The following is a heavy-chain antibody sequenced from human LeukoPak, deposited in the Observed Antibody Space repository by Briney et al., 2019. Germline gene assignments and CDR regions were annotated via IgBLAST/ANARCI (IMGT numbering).Heavy chain of an antibody. D-gene: IGHD3-10*01. CDR2: IYPRDSET. Sequence: GESLKISCKASGYSFATYWIGWVRQMPGKGLEWMGIIYPRDSETRYSPSFQGQVTISADKSINTAYLQWSSLKASDSAMYYCARQGGVVRGPMGAWDQGTTVTVSS. CDR3: ARQGGVVRGPMGA. V-gene: IGHV5-51*01. CDR1: GYSFATYW. J-gene: IGHJ6*02.